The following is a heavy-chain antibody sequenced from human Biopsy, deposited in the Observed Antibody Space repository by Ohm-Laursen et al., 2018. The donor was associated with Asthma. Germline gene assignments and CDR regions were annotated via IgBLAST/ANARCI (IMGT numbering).Heavy chain of an antibody. Sequence: SQTLSLTCTVSGASIKTDDHYWSWVRQPPGRGLEWIGQICHLGNANYNPSLKSRVTMSVDKSKNQFSLKLTSVTAADTAVYFCARRWRSYDSSNYYLDQWGQGTLVTVSS. J-gene: IGHJ4*02. D-gene: IGHD3-22*01. CDR2: ICHLGNA. V-gene: IGHV4-30-4*01. CDR1: GASIKTDDHY. CDR3: ARRWRSYDSSNYYLDQ.